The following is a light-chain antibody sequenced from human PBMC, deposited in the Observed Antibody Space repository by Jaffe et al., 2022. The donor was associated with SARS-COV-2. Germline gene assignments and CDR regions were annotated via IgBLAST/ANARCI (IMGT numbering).Light chain of an antibody. CDR2: AAS. CDR3: QQTFSTPET. J-gene: IGKJ4*01. V-gene: IGKV1-39*01. Sequence: DIQMTQSPSSLSASVGDRVTITCRASQSISSYLNWYQQKPGNAPKLLIYAASNLRSGVPSRFSGSGSGTDFTLTISSLQPEDFASYSCQQTFSTPETFGGGTKVEFK. CDR1: QSISSY.